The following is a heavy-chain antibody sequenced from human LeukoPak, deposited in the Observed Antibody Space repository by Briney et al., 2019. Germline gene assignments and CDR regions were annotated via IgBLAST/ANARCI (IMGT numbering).Heavy chain of an antibody. CDR1: GGSISSSNYY. Sequence: SETLSLTCTISGGSISSSNYYWGWIRQPPGKGLEWIASIYYSGSTYYNPSLKSRVTISVDTSQNQFSLKLSSVTAADTAVYYCAKVDNIVVVVAAAATDYWGQGTLVTVSS. V-gene: IGHV4-39*07. CDR2: IYYSGST. J-gene: IGHJ4*02. D-gene: IGHD2-15*01. CDR3: AKVDNIVVVVAAAATDY.